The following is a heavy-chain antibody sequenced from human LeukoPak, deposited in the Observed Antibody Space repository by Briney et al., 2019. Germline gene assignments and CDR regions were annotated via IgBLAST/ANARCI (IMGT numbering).Heavy chain of an antibody. V-gene: IGHV4-59*04. J-gene: IGHJ3*02. CDR1: GGSISSYY. D-gene: IGHD2-15*01. CDR3: ATYRIVVGAFDI. CDR2: IYYSGST. Sequence: SETLSLTCTVSGGSISSYYWSWIRQPPGKGLEWIGYIYYSGSTYYNPSLKSRVTISVDTSKNQFSLKLSSVTAADTAVYYCATYRIVVGAFDIWGQGTMVTVSS.